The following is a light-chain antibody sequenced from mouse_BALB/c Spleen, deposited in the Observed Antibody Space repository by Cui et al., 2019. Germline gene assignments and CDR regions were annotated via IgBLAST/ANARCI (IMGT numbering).Light chain of an antibody. V-gene: IGKV8-28*01. J-gene: IGKJ4*01. Sequence: IVMTQFPSSLSVSAGEKVTMSCKSSQSLLNSGNQKNYLAWYQQKPGQPPKLLIYGASTRESGVPDRFTGSGSGTDFTLTISSVQAEDLAVYYCQNDHSYPFTFGSGTKLEIK. CDR2: GAS. CDR3: QNDHSYPFT. CDR1: QSLLNSGNQKNY.